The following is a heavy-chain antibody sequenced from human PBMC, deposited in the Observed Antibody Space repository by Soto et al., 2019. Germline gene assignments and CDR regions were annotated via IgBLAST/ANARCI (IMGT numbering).Heavy chain of an antibody. V-gene: IGHV1-2*02. J-gene: IGHJ6*02. CDR1: GYTFTGYY. CDR2: INPNSGGT. D-gene: IGHD6-6*01. CDR3: AIAALPYYYGMDV. Sequence: ASVKVSCKASGYTFTGYYMHWVRQAPGQGLEWMGWINPNSGGTNYAQKFQGRVTMTRDTSISTAYMELSRLRSDDTAVYYCAIAALPYYYGMDVWGQGTTVSVSS.